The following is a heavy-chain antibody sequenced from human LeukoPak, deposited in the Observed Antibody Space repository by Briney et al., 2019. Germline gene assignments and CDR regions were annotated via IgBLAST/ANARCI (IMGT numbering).Heavy chain of an antibody. Sequence: PGGSLKLSCAASGFTFSSYAMTWVRQAPGKGLEWVSAISGTGGNTYYADSVKGRFTMSRDNSKNTLYLQMTSLTVEDTAVYYCAKGAWSRRGIAAAGDYYYGMDVWGQGTTVTVSS. CDR2: ISGTGGNT. CDR1: GFTFSSYA. V-gene: IGHV3-23*01. CDR3: AKGAWSRRGIAAAGDYYYGMDV. J-gene: IGHJ6*02. D-gene: IGHD6-13*01.